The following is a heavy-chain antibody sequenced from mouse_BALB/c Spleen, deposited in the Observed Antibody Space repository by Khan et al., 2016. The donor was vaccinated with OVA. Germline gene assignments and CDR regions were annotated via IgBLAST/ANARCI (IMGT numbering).Heavy chain of an antibody. V-gene: IGHV1-81*01. J-gene: IGHJ2*01. CDR3: ARGYGYYVYFDY. CDR2: IYPGSDNA. CDR1: GYTFTYYV. Sequence: QVRLQQSGPELVKPGASVKMSCKASGYTFTYYVITWVKQRTGQGLEWIGEIYPGSDNAYYNERFKGKATLTADKSSNTTHMQLSSLTSEDSAVYFCARGYGYYVYFDYWGQGTTLTVSS. D-gene: IGHD2-3*01.